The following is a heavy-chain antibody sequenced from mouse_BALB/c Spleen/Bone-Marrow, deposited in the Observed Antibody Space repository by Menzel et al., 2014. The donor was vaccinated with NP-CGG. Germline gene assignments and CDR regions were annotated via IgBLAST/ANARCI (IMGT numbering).Heavy chain of an antibody. J-gene: IGHJ3*01. CDR1: GFDFSRYW. D-gene: IGHD1-2*01. Sequence: EVHLVESGGGLVQPGGSLELSCAASGFDFSRYWMSWVRQAPGEGLEWIGEINPDSSTINYTPSLKDKFIISRDNAKNTLYLQMSKVRSEDTALYYCARLHYYGYGTYWGQGTLVTVSA. V-gene: IGHV4-1*02. CDR3: ARLHYYGYGTY. CDR2: INPDSSTI.